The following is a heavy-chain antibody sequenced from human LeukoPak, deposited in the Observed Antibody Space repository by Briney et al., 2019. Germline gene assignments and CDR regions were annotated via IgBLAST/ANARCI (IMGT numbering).Heavy chain of an antibody. CDR2: ISGSGGST. D-gene: IGHD3-10*01. CDR1: GFTFSSYA. J-gene: IGHJ5*02. Sequence: PGGSLRLSCAASGFTFSSYAMSWVRQAPGKGLEWVSAISGSGGSTYYADSVKGRFTISRDNSKNTLYLQMNSLRAEDTAVYYCAKDSVRAVASNWFDPWGQGTLVTVSS. CDR3: AKDSVRAVASNWFDP. V-gene: IGHV3-23*01.